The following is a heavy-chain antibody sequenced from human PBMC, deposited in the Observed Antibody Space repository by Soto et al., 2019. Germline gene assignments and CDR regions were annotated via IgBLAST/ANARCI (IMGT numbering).Heavy chain of an antibody. CDR3: AREPPDYDILTGYYPRYYYGMDV. CDR2: IWYDGSNK. Sequence: GGSLRLSCAASGFTFSSYGMHWVRQAPGKGLEWVAVIWYDGSNKYYADSVKGRFTISRDNSKNTLYLQMNNLRAEDTAVYYCAREPPDYDILTGYYPRYYYGMDVWGQGTTVTVSS. J-gene: IGHJ6*02. CDR1: GFTFSSYG. D-gene: IGHD3-9*01. V-gene: IGHV3-33*01.